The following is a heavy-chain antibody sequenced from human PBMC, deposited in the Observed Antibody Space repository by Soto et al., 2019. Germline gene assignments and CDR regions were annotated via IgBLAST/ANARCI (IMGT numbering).Heavy chain of an antibody. CDR1: GGSISSYY. Sequence: SETLSLTCTVSGGSISSYYWSWIRQPPGKGLEWIGYIYYSGSTNYNPSLKSRVTISVDTSKNQFSLKLSSVTAADTAVYYCARLVREQLEIYFDYWGQGTLVTVSS. D-gene: IGHD6-6*01. CDR3: ARLVREQLEIYFDY. V-gene: IGHV4-59*01. J-gene: IGHJ4*02. CDR2: IYYSGST.